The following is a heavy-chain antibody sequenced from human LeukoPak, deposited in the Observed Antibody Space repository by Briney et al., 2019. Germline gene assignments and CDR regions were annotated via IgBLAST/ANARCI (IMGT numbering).Heavy chain of an antibody. V-gene: IGHV3-48*01. D-gene: IGHD2-8*01. CDR3: ARDPRGPTGYGPSRDTFDY. J-gene: IGHJ4*02. CDR2: ISSGGDSI. Sequence: GGSLRLSCAASGFTFSNAWMSWVRQAPGKGLEWLSYISSGGDSIYYADSVKGRFTISRDNSKNTVYLQMSSLRTEDTSLYYCARDPRGPTGYGPSRDTFDYWGQGTLVTVSS. CDR1: GFTFSNAW.